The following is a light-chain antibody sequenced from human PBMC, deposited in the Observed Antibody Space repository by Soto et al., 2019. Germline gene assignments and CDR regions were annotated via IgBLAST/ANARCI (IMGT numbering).Light chain of an antibody. CDR1: QSISSTY. V-gene: IGKV3-20*01. Sequence: EIVLTQSPGTLSLSPGERATLSCRASQSISSTYLAWYRQKPGQAPRLLIYAASSRATGIPDRFSGSGSGTDFTLNINRLEPEDFAVYYCQQYYASSWTFGQGTRVEIK. CDR3: QQYYASSWT. CDR2: AAS. J-gene: IGKJ1*01.